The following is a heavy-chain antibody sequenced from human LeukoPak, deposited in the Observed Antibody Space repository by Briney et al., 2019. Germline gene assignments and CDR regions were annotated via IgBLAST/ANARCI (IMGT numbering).Heavy chain of an antibody. V-gene: IGHV3-23*01. Sequence: GGSLRLSCAASGFTFSSYAMSWVRHAPGKGREWVSAISGSGGSTYYADSVKGLFTISRDNSKNTLYLQMNSLRAEDTAVYYCAKSLSGGYDHYDYWGQGTLVTVSS. CDR2: ISGSGGST. CDR3: AKSLSGGYDHYDY. CDR1: GFTFSSYA. J-gene: IGHJ4*02. D-gene: IGHD5-12*01.